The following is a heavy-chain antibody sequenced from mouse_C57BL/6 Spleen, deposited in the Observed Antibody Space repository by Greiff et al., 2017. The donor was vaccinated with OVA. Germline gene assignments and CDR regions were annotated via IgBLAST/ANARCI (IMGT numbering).Heavy chain of an antibody. CDR1: GYSFTDYN. J-gene: IGHJ4*01. CDR2: INPNYGTT. V-gene: IGHV1-39*01. CDR3: ARGEEGGRYYYARDY. Sequence: VQLQQSGPELVKPGASVKISCKASGYSFTDYNMNWVKQSNGKSLEWIGVINPNYGTTSYNQKFKGKATLTVDQSSSTAYMQLNSLTSEDSAVYYCARGEEGGRYYYARDYWGQGTSVTVST.